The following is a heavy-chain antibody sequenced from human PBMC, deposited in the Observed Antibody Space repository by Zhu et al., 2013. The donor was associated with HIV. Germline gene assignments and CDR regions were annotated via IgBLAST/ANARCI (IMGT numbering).Heavy chain of an antibody. Sequence: QVQLVQSGAEAKKPGASVKVSCKASGYIFTSYGISWVRQAPGQGLEWMGWISAYNGDTNYAQKFQGRVTMTTDASTRTAYMELRSLRSDDTAVYYCARDYPPYYDSGXKGVLGLCDYWGQGTLVSVSS. V-gene: IGHV1-18*01. CDR3: ARDYPPYYDSGXKGVLGLCDY. J-gene: IGHJ4*02. CDR1: GYIFTSYG. D-gene: IGHD3-10*01. CDR2: ISAYNGDT.